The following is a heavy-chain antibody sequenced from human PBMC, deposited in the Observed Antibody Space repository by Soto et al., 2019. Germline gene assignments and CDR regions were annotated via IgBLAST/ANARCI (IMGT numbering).Heavy chain of an antibody. CDR2: IFHGGNT. J-gene: IGHJ3*01. CDR1: GFFISSGNY. D-gene: IGHD2-15*01. V-gene: IGHV4-38-2*01. CDR3: ARARWYDAFDV. Sequence: SETLSLTCAASGFFISSGNYWGWIRKPPGKGLEWIGSIFHGGNTYYNPSLKSRVTISVDMSKNQFSLKLNSVTAADTAVYYCARARWYDAFDVWGQGTVVTVSS.